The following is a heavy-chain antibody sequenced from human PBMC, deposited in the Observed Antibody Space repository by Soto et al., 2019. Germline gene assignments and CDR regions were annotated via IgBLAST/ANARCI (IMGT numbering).Heavy chain of an antibody. CDR3: GSIAASADYYGMDV. V-gene: IGHV4-34*01. Sequence: SETLSLTCAVYGGSFSGYYWTWIRQPPGKGLEWIGEINHSGSTNYNPSLKSRVTISVDTSKNQFSLKLSSVTAADAAVYFCGSIAASADYYGMDVWGQGTTVTVSS. CDR1: GGSFSGYY. CDR2: INHSGST. D-gene: IGHD6-13*01. J-gene: IGHJ6*02.